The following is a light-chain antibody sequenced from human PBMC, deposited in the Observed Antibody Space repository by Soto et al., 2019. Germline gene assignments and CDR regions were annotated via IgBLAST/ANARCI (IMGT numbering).Light chain of an antibody. J-gene: IGLJ3*02. CDR1: SSDVGGYNY. Sequence: QSALTQPASVSGSPGQSITISCTGTSSDVGGYNYVSWYQQHPGKAPKLMIYEVSNRPSGVSNRFSGSKSGNTASLTISGLQAEDEADYCCNSHTISSTLVFGGGTKLTVL. CDR2: EVS. V-gene: IGLV2-14*01. CDR3: NSHTISSTLV.